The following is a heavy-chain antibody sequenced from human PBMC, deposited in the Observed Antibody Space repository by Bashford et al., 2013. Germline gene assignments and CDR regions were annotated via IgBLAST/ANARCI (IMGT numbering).Heavy chain of an antibody. CDR1: GYTFTSYY. D-gene: IGHD1-7*01. Sequence: ASVKVSCKASGYTFTSYYMHWVRQAPGQGLEWLGIINPNGGSTTYEQKFQGRITMTRDTSTSTVYMELSSLRSEDTAVYYCARGDWSYQQTHSYMDVWAKGTTVTVSS. J-gene: IGHJ6*03. CDR2: INPNGGST. CDR3: ARGDWSYQQTHSYMDV. V-gene: IGHV1-46*01.